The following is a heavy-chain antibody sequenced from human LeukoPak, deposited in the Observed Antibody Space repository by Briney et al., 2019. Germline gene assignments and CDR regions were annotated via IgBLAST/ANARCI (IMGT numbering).Heavy chain of an antibody. CDR1: GFTLSSYW. CDR2: IKQDGSEK. CDR3: ARGGEQDDY. V-gene: IGHV3-7*01. Sequence: SGGSLRLSCAASGFTLSSYWMSWVRQAPGKGLEWVANIKQDGSEKYYVDSVKGRFTISRDNAKNSLYLQMNSLRAEDTAVYYCARGGEQDDYWGQGTLVTVSS. J-gene: IGHJ4*02. D-gene: IGHD1/OR15-1a*01.